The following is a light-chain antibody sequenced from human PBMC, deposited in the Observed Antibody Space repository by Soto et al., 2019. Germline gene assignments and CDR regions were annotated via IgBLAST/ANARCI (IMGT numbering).Light chain of an antibody. CDR1: SSDVGTYNL. J-gene: IGLJ2*01. V-gene: IGLV2-23*01. CDR2: EGS. Sequence: QSALTQPASVSGSPGQSITLSCTGSSSDVGTYNLVSWYQQHPGKAPKLIIYEGSKRPSGVSNRFSGSKSGNTASLTISGLQPEDEADYYCCSYAGSSTMVFGGGTKLTVL. CDR3: CSYAGSSTMV.